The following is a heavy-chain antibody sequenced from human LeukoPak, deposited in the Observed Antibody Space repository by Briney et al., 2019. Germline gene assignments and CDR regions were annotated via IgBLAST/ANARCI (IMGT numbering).Heavy chain of an antibody. J-gene: IGHJ3*01. V-gene: IGHV3-30*02. CDR3: AKTDYDFAGV. D-gene: IGHD3-3*01. CDR2: IRYDASNK. CDR1: GFTFSSYG. Sequence: PGGSLRLSCAASGFTFSSYGMHWVRQAPGKGLEWVAFIRYDASNKYYADSVKGRFTISRDNSKNTLYLQMTSLRAEDTAVYYCAKTDYDFAGVWGQGTMVTVSS.